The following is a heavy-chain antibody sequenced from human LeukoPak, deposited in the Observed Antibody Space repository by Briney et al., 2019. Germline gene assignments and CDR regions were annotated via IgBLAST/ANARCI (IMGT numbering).Heavy chain of an antibody. CDR3: AKNGRDDHDKYFFDF. J-gene: IGHJ4*02. CDR2: ISGSGVGT. Sequence: GGSLRLSCAGSGFIFRNYAMSWVRQAPGMGLEWVSAISGSGVGTNYADSVKGRFTISRDNSKNTLYLQMDSLRAEDTAVYYCAKNGRDDHDKYFFDFWGQGTQVTVSS. CDR1: GFIFRNYA. V-gene: IGHV3-23*01. D-gene: IGHD3-9*01.